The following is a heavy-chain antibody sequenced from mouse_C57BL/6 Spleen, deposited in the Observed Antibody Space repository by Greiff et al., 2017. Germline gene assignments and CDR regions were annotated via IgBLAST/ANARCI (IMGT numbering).Heavy chain of an antibody. J-gene: IGHJ2*01. CDR3: ARGGYYYGSSLFDY. V-gene: IGHV1-53*01. Sequence: QVQLKQPGTELVKPGASVKLSCKASGYTFTSYWMHWVKQRPGQGLEWIGNINPSNGGTNYNEQFKSKATLTAAKSSSTAYMQLSSLTSEDSAVYDFARGGYYYGSSLFDYWGQGTTLTVSS. CDR1: GYTFTSYW. CDR2: INPSNGGT. D-gene: IGHD1-1*01.